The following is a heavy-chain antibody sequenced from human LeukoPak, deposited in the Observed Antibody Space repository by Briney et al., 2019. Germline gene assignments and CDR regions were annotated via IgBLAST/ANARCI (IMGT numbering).Heavy chain of an antibody. Sequence: GGSLRLSCAASGFTFSNYAMSWVRQAPGKGLEWVSAISGSALSTYYADSVKGRFTISRDTSKNTLYLQLNSLRAEDTAIYYCANIKGLRYYYYYYMDVWGKGTTVTVSS. CDR2: ISGSALST. CDR3: ANIKGLRYYYYYYMDV. CDR1: GFTFSNYA. V-gene: IGHV3-23*01. D-gene: IGHD2-15*01. J-gene: IGHJ6*03.